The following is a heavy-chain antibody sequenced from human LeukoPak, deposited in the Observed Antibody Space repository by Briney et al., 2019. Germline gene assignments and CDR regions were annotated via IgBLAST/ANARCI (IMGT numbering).Heavy chain of an antibody. CDR2: IYYRGRT. D-gene: IGHD2-2*01. CDR1: GGSISSCC. V-gene: IGHV4-59*01. CDR3: ARVLGCSTTSCYAAYIDS. Sequence: SETLSLTCTVSGGSISSCCWIWIRQPPGKGLEWIGYIYYRGRTNYNPSLKSRVTISVDTSKNQFSLKLSSVTAADTAVYYCARVLGCSTTSCYAAYIDSWGQGTLVTVSS. J-gene: IGHJ4*02.